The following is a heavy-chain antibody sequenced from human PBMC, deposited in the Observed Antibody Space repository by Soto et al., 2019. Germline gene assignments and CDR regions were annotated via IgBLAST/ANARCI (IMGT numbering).Heavy chain of an antibody. Sequence: QVQLVESGGGVVQPGRSLRLSCAASGFSFSNFGIHWVRQAPGKGLEWVAVISHDGRSKFYGDSVKGRFTISRDNSKNMLSLEMNSLRAEDTAVYYCAKDRGYCESNSCYLGHAFDMWGQGTMVTVSS. J-gene: IGHJ3*02. CDR1: GFSFSNFG. D-gene: IGHD2-2*01. CDR3: AKDRGYCESNSCYLGHAFDM. CDR2: ISHDGRSK. V-gene: IGHV3-30*18.